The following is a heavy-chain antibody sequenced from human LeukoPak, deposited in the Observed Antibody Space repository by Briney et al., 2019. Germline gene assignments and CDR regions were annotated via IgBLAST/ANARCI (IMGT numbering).Heavy chain of an antibody. CDR2: ISSSSSYI. CDR1: GFTFSSFS. J-gene: IGHJ4*02. CDR3: ARAPDTAMVTPIDY. D-gene: IGHD5-18*01. V-gene: IGHV3-21*01. Sequence: GGSLRLSCAASGFTFSSFSMNWVRQAPGKGLEWVSSISSSSSYIYYADSVKGRFTISRDNAKNSLYLQMNSLRAEDTAVYYCARAPDTAMVTPIDYWGQGTLVTVSS.